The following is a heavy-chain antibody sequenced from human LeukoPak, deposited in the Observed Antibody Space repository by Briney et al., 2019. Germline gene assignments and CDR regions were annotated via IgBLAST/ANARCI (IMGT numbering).Heavy chain of an antibody. J-gene: IGHJ4*02. D-gene: IGHD3-22*01. CDR1: GFTFSSYA. Sequence: GGSLRLSCAASGFTFSSYAMSWVRQAPRKGLEWVSAISGSGGSTYYADSVKGRFTISRDNSKNTLYLQMNSLRAEDTAVYYCAKEYYYDSSGSRYYFDYWGQGTLVTVSS. CDR3: AKEYYYDSSGSRYYFDY. V-gene: IGHV3-23*01. CDR2: ISGSGGST.